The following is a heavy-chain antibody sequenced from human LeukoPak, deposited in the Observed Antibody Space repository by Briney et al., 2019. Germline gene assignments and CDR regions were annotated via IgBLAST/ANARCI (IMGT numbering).Heavy chain of an antibody. J-gene: IGHJ4*02. D-gene: IGHD6-25*01. CDR3: ARSSSGPDY. CDR2: IYSGGST. V-gene: IGHV3-53*01. CDR1: GFTFSSND. Sequence: GGSLRLSCAASGFTFSSNDMSWVRQAPGKGLEGGSGIYSGGSTYSPHSVKGRFTLSRDNSKNTLYLQMNSLRAEDTAVYYCARSSSGPDYWGQGALVTVSS.